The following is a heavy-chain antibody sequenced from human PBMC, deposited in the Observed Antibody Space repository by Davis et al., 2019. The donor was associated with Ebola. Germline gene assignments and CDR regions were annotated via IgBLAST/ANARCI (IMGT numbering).Heavy chain of an antibody. D-gene: IGHD3-22*01. CDR3: GRDPGPLAGTMIVVVPNFDY. CDR1: GFTFGDYA. CDR2: ISYDGSNK. V-gene: IGHV3-30-3*01. Sequence: GESLKISCTASGFTFGDYAMHWVRQAPGKGLEWVAVISYDGSNKYYADSVKGRFTISRDNSKNTLYLQMNSLRAEDTAVYYCGRDPGPLAGTMIVVVPNFDYWGQGTLVTVSS. J-gene: IGHJ4*02.